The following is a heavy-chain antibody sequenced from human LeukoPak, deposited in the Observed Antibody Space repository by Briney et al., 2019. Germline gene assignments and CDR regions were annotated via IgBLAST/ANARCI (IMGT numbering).Heavy chain of an antibody. J-gene: IGHJ6*03. CDR3: ARAPAGYYYGSGSYYSYYMDV. CDR2: IIPIFGTA. Sequence: SVKVSCKASGGTFSSYAISWVRQAPGQGLEWMGGIIPIFGTANYAQKFQGRVTITADESTSTAYMELSSLRSEDTAVYYCARAPAGYYYGSGSYYSYYMDVWGKGTTVTVSS. CDR1: GGTFSSYA. V-gene: IGHV1-69*13. D-gene: IGHD3-10*01.